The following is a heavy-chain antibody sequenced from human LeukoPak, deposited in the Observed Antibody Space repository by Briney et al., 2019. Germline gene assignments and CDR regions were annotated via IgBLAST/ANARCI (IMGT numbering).Heavy chain of an antibody. J-gene: IGHJ4*02. CDR2: IKQDGSEK. Sequence: GGSLRLSCAASGFTFVGNAVTWVRQAPGKGLEWVANIKQDGSEKYYVDSVKGRVTISRDNAKNSLHLQMNSLRAEDTAVYYCARLIVGAIDYWGQGTLVTVSS. CDR3: ARLIVGAIDY. CDR1: GFTFVGNA. V-gene: IGHV3-7*01. D-gene: IGHD1-26*01.